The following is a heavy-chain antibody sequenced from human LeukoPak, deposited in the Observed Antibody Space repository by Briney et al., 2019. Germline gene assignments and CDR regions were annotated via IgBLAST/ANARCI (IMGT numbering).Heavy chain of an antibody. D-gene: IGHD4-17*01. Sequence: KPSETLSLTCTVSGDSISSYYWSWLRQPPGKGLEWLGYIYKSGSTNYNPSLKSRVTISVDTSKNQFSLKLSSVPAADTAVYYCARRPYGDYEDYWGQGTLVTVSS. V-gene: IGHV4-4*09. CDR2: IYKSGST. CDR3: ARRPYGDYEDY. J-gene: IGHJ4*02. CDR1: GDSISSYY.